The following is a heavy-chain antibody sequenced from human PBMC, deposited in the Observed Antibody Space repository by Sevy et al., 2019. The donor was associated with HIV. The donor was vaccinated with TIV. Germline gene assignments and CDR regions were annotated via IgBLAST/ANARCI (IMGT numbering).Heavy chain of an antibody. CDR2: IIPIFGTA. CDR1: GGTFSSYA. V-gene: IGHV1-69*06. CDR3: ARDSVIIAAAGTYYYYYMDV. Sequence: ASVKVSCKASGGTFSSYAISWVRQAPGQGLEWMGGIIPIFGTANYAQKFQGRVTITADKSTSTAYMELSSLRSEDTDVYYCARDSVIIAAAGTYYYYYMDVWGKGTTVTVSS. D-gene: IGHD6-13*01. J-gene: IGHJ6*03.